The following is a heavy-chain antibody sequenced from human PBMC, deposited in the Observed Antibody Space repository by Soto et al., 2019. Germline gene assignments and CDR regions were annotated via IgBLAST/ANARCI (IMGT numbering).Heavy chain of an antibody. CDR2: INHSGST. V-gene: IGHV4-34*01. CDR1: GGSFSGYY. J-gene: IGHJ4*02. D-gene: IGHD6-19*01. CDR3: ARGLPGSAVAGTGGIDY. Sequence: QVQLQQWGAGLLKPSETLSLTCAVYGGSFSGYYWSWIRQPPGKGLEWIGEINHSGSTNYNPSLKSRVTISVDTSKNQFSLKLSSVTAADTAVYYCARGLPGSAVAGTGGIDYWGQGTLVTVSS.